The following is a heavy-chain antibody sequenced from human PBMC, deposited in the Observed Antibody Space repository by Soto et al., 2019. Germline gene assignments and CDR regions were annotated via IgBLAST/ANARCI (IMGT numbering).Heavy chain of an antibody. V-gene: IGHV4-34*01. CDR3: ATRIAYHGTSFDY. D-gene: IGHD1-1*01. CDR2: INHSGST. Sequence: SETLSVTWAVKGGCFSGYYWSWIRQPPGKGLEWIGEINHSGSTNYSPSLKSRVTISADTSKNQFSLKLSSVTAADTAIYYCATRIAYHGTSFDYCGQVTPVT. CDR1: GGCFSGYY. J-gene: IGHJ4*02.